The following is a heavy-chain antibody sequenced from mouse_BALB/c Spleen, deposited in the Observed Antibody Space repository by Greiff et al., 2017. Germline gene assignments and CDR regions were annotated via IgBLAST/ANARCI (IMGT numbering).Heavy chain of an antibody. D-gene: IGHD2-4*01. J-gene: IGHJ3*01. CDR3: ARGKDDYDGAY. Sequence: VQLQQSGPELVRPGVSVKISCKGSGYTFTDYAMHCVKQSHAKSLEWIGVISTYYGNTNYNQKFKGKATMTVDKSSSTAYMELARLTSEDSAIYYCARGKDDYDGAYWGQGTLVTVSA. CDR2: ISTYYGNT. V-gene: IGHV1-67*01. CDR1: GYTFTDYA.